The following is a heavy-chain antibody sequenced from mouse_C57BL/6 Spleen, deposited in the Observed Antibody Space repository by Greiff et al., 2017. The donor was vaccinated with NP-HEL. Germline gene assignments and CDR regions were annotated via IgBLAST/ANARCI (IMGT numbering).Heavy chain of an antibody. CDR1: GFNIKDYY. V-gene: IGHV14-2*01. J-gene: IGHJ1*03. D-gene: IGHD2-1*01. Sequence: VQLQQSGAELVKPGASVKLSCTASGFNIKDYYMHWVKQRTEQGLEWIGRIDPEDGETKYVPKFQGKATITADTSSNTAYLQLSSLTSEDTAVYYCASFYYGNWGVWGTGTTVTVSS. CDR2: IDPEDGET. CDR3: ASFYYGNWGV.